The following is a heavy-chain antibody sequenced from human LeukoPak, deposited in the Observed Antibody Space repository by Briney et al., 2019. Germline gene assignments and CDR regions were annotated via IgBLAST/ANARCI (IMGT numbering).Heavy chain of an antibody. CDR2: INPNSGGT. CDR3: VRVISRGVTGLHAFDI. CDR1: GYTFTGYY. D-gene: IGHD3-10*01. J-gene: IGHJ3*02. V-gene: IGHV1-2*02. Sequence: ASVKVSCKASGYTFTGYYMHWVRQAPGQGLEWMGWINPNSGGTNYAQKFQGRVTMTRDTSISTAYMELSRLRSDDTAVYYCVRVISRGVTGLHAFDIWGQGTMVTVSS.